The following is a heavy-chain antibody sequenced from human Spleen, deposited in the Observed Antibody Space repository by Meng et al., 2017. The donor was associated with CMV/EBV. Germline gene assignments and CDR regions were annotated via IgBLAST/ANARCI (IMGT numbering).Heavy chain of an antibody. CDR2: TYYRSKWYN. CDR1: GNSVSSNSAA. Sequence: QEQLQHSGPALVKPSHTPPPTCAISGNSVSSNSAAWNWIRQSPSRGLEWLGRTYYRSKWYNDYAVSVKSRITINPDTSKNQFSLQLNSVTPEDTAVYYCARRAGVGAAFDYWGQGTLVTVSS. CDR3: ARRAGVGAAFDY. D-gene: IGHD3-10*01. J-gene: IGHJ4*02. V-gene: IGHV6-1*01.